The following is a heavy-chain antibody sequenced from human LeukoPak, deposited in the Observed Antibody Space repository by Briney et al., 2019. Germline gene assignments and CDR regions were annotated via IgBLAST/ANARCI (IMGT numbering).Heavy chain of an antibody. CDR3: ARAKGSYSFDY. J-gene: IGHJ4*02. Sequence: GGSLRLSCAASGFTFSSYAMSWVRQAPGKGLEWVSAISGSGGSTYYADSVKGRFTISRDNGKNSLHLQMNSLRAEDTAVYHCARAKGSYSFDYWGQGTLVTVSS. CDR1: GFTFSSYA. V-gene: IGHV3-23*01. D-gene: IGHD3-10*01. CDR2: ISGSGGST.